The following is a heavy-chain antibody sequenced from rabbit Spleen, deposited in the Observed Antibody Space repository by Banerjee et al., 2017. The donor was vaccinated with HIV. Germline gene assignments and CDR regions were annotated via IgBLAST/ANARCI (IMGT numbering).Heavy chain of an antibody. D-gene: IGHD8-1*01. J-gene: IGHJ4*01. V-gene: IGHV1S7*01. CDR2: IDPGFGIT. CDR1: GFTLSSYY. Sequence: QSLEESGGDLVKPGASLTLSCKASGFTLSSYYMNWVRQAPGKGLEWIGYIDPGFGITYYANWVNGRFSISRENAQNTVFLQMTSLTAADTATSFCARDGAGGSYFALWGPGPLVTVS. CDR3: ARDGAGGSYFAL.